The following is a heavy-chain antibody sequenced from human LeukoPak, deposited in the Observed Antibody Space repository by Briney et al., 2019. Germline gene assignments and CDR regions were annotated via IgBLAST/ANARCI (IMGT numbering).Heavy chain of an antibody. V-gene: IGHV1-3*03. CDR3: ARTYCGGDCYSWDFDY. D-gene: IGHD2-21*02. J-gene: IGHJ4*02. Sequence: ASVKVSCKASGYTFTSYAIHWVRQAPGQRLEWMGWINAGNGDTKYSQDFQGRVTVTRDTSASTAYMELSSLRSEDMAVYYCARTYCGGDCYSWDFDYWGQGTLVTVSS. CDR2: INAGNGDT. CDR1: GYTFTSYA.